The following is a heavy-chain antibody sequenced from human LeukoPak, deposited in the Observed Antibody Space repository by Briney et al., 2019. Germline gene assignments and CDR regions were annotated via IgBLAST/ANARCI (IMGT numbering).Heavy chain of an antibody. V-gene: IGHV4-31*03. J-gene: IGHJ4*02. CDR3: ARAVVGAHDY. CDR2: IYYSGST. Sequence: SETLSLTCTVSGGSISSGGYYWSWIRQHPGKGLEWIGYIYYSGSTYYNPSLKSRVTISVDTSKNQFSLKLSSVTAADTAVYYCARAVVGAHDYWGQGTLVTVSS. D-gene: IGHD2-21*01. CDR1: GGSISSGGYY.